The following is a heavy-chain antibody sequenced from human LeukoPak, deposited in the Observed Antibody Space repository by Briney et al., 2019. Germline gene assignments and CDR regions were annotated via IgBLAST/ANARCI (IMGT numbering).Heavy chain of an antibody. CDR1: GYTFTNYG. D-gene: IGHD7-27*01. Sequence: ASVKVSCKASGYTFTNYGISWVRQAPGQGLEWMGWISSNSDNTNYAQKLQGRVTMTTDTSTSTAYMELRSLRSDDTALYFCARDWGSIKVIADYWGQGTLVTVSS. V-gene: IGHV1-18*01. CDR3: ARDWGSIKVIADY. J-gene: IGHJ4*02. CDR2: ISSNSDNT.